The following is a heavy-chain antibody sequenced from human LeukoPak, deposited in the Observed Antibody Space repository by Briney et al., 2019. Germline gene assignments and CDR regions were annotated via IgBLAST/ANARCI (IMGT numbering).Heavy chain of an antibody. CDR3: AGGYCSSTSCYYYYYYGMDV. Sequence: PSETLSLTCAVYGGSFSGYYWSWIRQPPGKGLEWIGEINHSGSTNYNPSLKSRVTISVDTSKNQFSLKLSSVTAADTAVYYCAGGYCSSTSCYYYYYYGMDVWGQGTTVTVSS. D-gene: IGHD2-2*01. CDR2: INHSGST. CDR1: GGSFSGYY. J-gene: IGHJ6*02. V-gene: IGHV4-34*01.